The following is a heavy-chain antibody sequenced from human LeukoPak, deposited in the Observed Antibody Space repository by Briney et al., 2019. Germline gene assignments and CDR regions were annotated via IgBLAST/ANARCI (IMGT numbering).Heavy chain of an antibody. CDR2: FYYGGST. CDR1: GASTSTKNYS. V-gene: IGHV4-39*01. D-gene: IGHD3-10*01. Sequence: SETLSLTCSVSGASTSTKNYSWDWIRQPPGQGLEWVGSFYYGGSTYYNSSLKSRVTISVDTSKNQFSLKLSSVTAADTAVYYCARRGRQLFDPWGQGTLVTVSS. CDR3: ARRGRQLFDP. J-gene: IGHJ5*02.